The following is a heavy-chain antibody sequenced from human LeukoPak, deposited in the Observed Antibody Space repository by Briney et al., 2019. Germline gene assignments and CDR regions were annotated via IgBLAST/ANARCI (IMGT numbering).Heavy chain of an antibody. CDR2: LPPDGSYQ. V-gene: IGHV3-30*04. Sequence: QPGRSLLLSCAASGFTFSDYTMQCVRQAPGKGLEWVALLPPDGSYQYYADSLKGRFTISRDNFKNALYLKMNSLRLEDTAVYYCARGLHDRSWYGAHWGQGTLLSVSS. CDR3: ARGLHDRSWYGAH. J-gene: IGHJ4*02. CDR1: GFTFSDYT. D-gene: IGHD6-13*01.